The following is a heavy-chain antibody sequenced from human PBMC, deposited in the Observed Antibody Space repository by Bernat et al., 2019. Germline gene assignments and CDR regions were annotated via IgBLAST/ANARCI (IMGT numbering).Heavy chain of an antibody. CDR3: ATFDSGSYVFDY. D-gene: IGHD1-26*01. J-gene: IGHJ4*02. Sequence: QVQLQQWGAGLLKPSETLSLTCAVYGGPSSGYYWSWIRQPPGKGLEWIGEINHSGSTNYNPSLKSRVTISVDTSKNQFSLKLSSVTAADTAVYYCATFDSGSYVFDYWGQGTLVTVSS. V-gene: IGHV4-34*01. CDR1: GGPSSGYY. CDR2: INHSGST.